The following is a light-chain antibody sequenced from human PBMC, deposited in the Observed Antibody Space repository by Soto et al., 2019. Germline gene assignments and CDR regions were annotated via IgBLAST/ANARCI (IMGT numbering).Light chain of an antibody. J-gene: IGKJ1*01. CDR1: HTIDSY. Sequence: DLRMTQSPSSLSASVGDRVTITCRASHTIDSYLNWYRQKPGKAPKLLIYETSSLESGVPSRFSGSGSGTDFTLTISSLQPEDFATYYCQQSYSTPWTFGQGTKVEIK. V-gene: IGKV1-39*01. CDR2: ETS. CDR3: QQSYSTPWT.